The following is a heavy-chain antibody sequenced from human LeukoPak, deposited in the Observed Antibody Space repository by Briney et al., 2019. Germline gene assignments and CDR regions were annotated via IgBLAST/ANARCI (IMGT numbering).Heavy chain of an antibody. CDR2: ISASGGNT. Sequence: PGGSLRLSCAASGFTFSSYAMSWVRQAPGKGLEWVSVISASGGNTYYADSVKGRFTISRDNSKNTLYLQMNSLRAEDTAVYYCASSLLGTRDYWGQGTLVTVSS. V-gene: IGHV3-23*01. D-gene: IGHD7-27*01. J-gene: IGHJ4*02. CDR1: GFTFSSYA. CDR3: ASSLLGTRDY.